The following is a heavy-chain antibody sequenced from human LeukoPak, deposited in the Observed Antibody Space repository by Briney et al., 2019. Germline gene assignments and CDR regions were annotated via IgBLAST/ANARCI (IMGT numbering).Heavy chain of an antibody. CDR1: GFTFNTYA. J-gene: IGHJ4*02. D-gene: IGHD2-8*01. CDR3: AKKSVPNTPPTFDY. CDR2: IGGGCTTT. V-gene: IGHV3-23*01. Sequence: PGGSLRLSCAASGFTFNTYAMNWVRQAPGKGLEWVSGIGGGCTTTFYADSVKGRFTISRDNSMNTLYLQMNSLRAEDTAVYYCAKKSVPNTPPTFDYWGQGALVTVSS.